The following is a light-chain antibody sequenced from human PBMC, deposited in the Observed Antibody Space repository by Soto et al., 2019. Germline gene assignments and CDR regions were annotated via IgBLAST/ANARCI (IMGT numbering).Light chain of an antibody. Sequence: DIQMTQSPSSLSASVGDRVTITCRASQSISSYLNWYQQKPGKAPKLLIYAASSLQSGVPSRFSGSVSGTDFTLTISSLQPEDFATHYCQQSYSTPRTFGQGTKVDIK. V-gene: IGKV1-39*01. CDR2: AAS. CDR1: QSISSY. J-gene: IGKJ1*01. CDR3: QQSYSTPRT.